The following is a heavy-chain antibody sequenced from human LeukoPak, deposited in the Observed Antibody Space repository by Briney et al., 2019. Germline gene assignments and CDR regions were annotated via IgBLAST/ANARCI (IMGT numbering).Heavy chain of an antibody. CDR3: ARDAGNSGYGMDV. V-gene: IGHV3-48*02. D-gene: IGHD5-12*01. J-gene: IGHJ6*02. CDR2: ISWSGSTV. CDR1: GFTLSSYS. Sequence: GGSLRLSCAASGFTLSSYSMNWVRQAAGKGLEWISHISWSGSTVFYADSVKGRFTISRDSAKTSLYLEMSSLRDEDTAVYYCARDAGNSGYGMDVWGQGTTVTVSS.